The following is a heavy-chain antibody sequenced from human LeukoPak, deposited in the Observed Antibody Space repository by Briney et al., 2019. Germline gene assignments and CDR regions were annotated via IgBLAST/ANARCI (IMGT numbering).Heavy chain of an antibody. CDR3: AKDNDYYGSGSYFDY. J-gene: IGHJ4*02. CDR1: GFTFSSYA. CDR2: ISGSDGST. Sequence: RSGGSLRLSCAASGFTFSSYAMSWVRQAPGKGLEWVSAISGSDGSTYYADSVKGRFTISRDNSKNTLYLQMNSLRAEDTAVYYCAKDNDYYGSGSYFDYWGQGTLVTVSS. D-gene: IGHD3-10*01. V-gene: IGHV3-23*01.